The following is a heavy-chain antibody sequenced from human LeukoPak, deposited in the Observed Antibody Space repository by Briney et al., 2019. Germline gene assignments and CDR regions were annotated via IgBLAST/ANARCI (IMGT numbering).Heavy chain of an antibody. CDR3: ARGDGYNSYYFDY. CDR1: GFTFSSYD. CDR2: IRYDGSNK. J-gene: IGHJ4*02. Sequence: PGGSLRLSCAASGFTFSSYDMHWVRQAPGKGLEWVAFIRYDGSNKYYADSVKGRFTISRDNAKNSLYLQMNSLRAEDTAVYYCARGDGYNSYYFDYWGQGTLVTVSS. V-gene: IGHV3-30*02. D-gene: IGHD5-24*01.